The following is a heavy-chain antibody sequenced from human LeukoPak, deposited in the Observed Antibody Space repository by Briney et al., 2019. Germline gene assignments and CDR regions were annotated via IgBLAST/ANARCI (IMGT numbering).Heavy chain of an antibody. CDR1: GYSFTSYW. CDR3: ARHRDGLCPLLDY. D-gene: IGHD5-24*01. Sequence: GESLKISCKGSGYSFTSYWVAWVRQMPGKGLEWMGFIYPGDSDTRYSPSFQGQVTISADKSISTAYLQWRSLKASDTAMYYCARHRDGLCPLLDYWGQGTLVTVSS. CDR2: IYPGDSDT. V-gene: IGHV5-51*01. J-gene: IGHJ4*02.